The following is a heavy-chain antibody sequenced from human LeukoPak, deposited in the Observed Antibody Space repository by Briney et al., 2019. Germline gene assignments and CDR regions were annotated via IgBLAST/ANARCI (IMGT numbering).Heavy chain of an antibody. D-gene: IGHD6-19*01. CDR3: ARQVVAVAGTGYFDY. V-gene: IGHV4-39*01. Sequence: SEALSLTCTVSGGSIGSSSYYWGWIRQPPGKGLEWIGSIYYSGSTYYNASLKSRGTISVDTPKNQFSLKLNSVTAADTAVYFCARQVVAVAGTGYFDYWGQGTLVTVSS. CDR2: IYYSGST. CDR1: GGSIGSSSYY. J-gene: IGHJ4*02.